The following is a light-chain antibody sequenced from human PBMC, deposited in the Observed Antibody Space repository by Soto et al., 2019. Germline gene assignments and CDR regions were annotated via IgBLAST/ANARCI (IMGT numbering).Light chain of an antibody. CDR3: AAWDDSLNGVV. CDR1: TSNIGRNT. CDR2: SNY. J-gene: IGLJ2*01. Sequence: QSVLTQPPSASGTPGQRVTFSCSGSTSNIGRNTVHWYQQLPGTAPKLLIYSNYQRPSGVPARFSGSKSGTSASLAISGLQSEDEADYYCAAWDDSLNGVVFGGGTKLTDL. V-gene: IGLV1-44*01.